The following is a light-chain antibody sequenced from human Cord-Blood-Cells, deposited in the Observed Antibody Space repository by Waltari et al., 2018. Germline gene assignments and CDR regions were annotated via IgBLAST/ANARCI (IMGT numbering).Light chain of an antibody. J-gene: IGLJ3*02. V-gene: IGLV2-14*01. CDR3: SSYTSSSTWV. CDR2: DVS. CDR1: SSDVGGYNY. Sequence: QSALTQPASVSGSPGQSIPISCTGTSSDVGGYNYVSWYQQHPGKAPKLMIYDVSKRPCGVSNRFSGSRSGDTAALTISGIQAEDEADYYCSSYTSSSTWVFGGGTELTVL.